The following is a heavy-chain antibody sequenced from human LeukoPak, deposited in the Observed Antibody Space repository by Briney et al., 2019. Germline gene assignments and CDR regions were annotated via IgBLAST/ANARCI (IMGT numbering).Heavy chain of an antibody. Sequence: GGSLRLSCAASGFGVSSNYMSWIRQAPGRGLEWVSVIYSGGSTYYADYVEGRFTISRENSKNTLYLQMNSLTVEYTAVYYCARGHRADGNFDFWGQGSLVTV. CDR2: IYSGGST. J-gene: IGHJ4*01. V-gene: IGHV3-53*01. CDR1: GFGVSSNY. CDR3: ARGHRADGNFDF. D-gene: IGHD1-26*01.